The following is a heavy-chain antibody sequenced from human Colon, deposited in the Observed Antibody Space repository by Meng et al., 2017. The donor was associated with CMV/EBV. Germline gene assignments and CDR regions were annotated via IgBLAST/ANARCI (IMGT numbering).Heavy chain of an antibody. V-gene: IGHV3-49*04. CDR3: ARDAFYSNYGDWYYYYYGMDV. D-gene: IGHD4-11*01. Sequence: GESLKISCTTSGFTFVDYAMTWVRQASGKGLEWVGFIRGKAYGETTEYAASVRGRFTISRDDFKNIAYLQMNSLKTEDTALYYCARDAFYSNYGDWYYYYYGMDVWGQGTTVTVSS. CDR1: GFTFVDYA. J-gene: IGHJ6*02. CDR2: IRGKAYGETT.